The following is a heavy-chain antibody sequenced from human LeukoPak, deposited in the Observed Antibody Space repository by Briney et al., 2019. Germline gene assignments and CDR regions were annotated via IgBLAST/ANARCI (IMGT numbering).Heavy chain of an antibody. CDR1: GGSISSSSYY. Sequence: SETLSLTCTVSGGSISSSSYYWGWIRQPPGKGLEWIGNIYYTGSTYYNPSLKSRVTISVDTSKNQFSLKLSSVTAADTAVYYCARVRMQLVDYWGQGTLVTVSS. D-gene: IGHD6-13*01. J-gene: IGHJ4*02. CDR3: ARVRMQLVDY. V-gene: IGHV4-39*07. CDR2: IYYTGST.